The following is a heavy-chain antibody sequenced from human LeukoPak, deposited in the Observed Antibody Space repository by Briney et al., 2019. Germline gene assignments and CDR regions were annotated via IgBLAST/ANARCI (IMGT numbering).Heavy chain of an antibody. Sequence: ASVKVSCKASGYTFTGYYMHWVRQAPGQGLEWMGWINPNSGGTNYAQKFQGWVTISVDTSKNQFSLKLSSVTAADTAVYYCAREVLGNVLTYYYYGMDVWGQGTTVTVSS. J-gene: IGHJ6*02. CDR3: AREVLGNVLTYYYYGMDV. V-gene: IGHV1-2*04. CDR2: INPNSGGT. D-gene: IGHD3-16*01. CDR1: GYTFTGYY.